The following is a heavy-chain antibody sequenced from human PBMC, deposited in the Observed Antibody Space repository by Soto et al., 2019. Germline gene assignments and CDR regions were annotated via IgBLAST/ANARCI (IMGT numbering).Heavy chain of an antibody. CDR2: ISYDGTKK. CDR3: AKDWRYSSSPYYYYGMDV. V-gene: IGHV3-30*18. Sequence: PGGSLRLSCAASGFTFSTFGMHWVRQAPGKGLEWVAVISYDGTKKYYIESVKGRFTISRDNSENTLFLQMNSLRPEDTAVYYCAKDWRYSSSPYYYYGMDVWGQGTTVTVSS. D-gene: IGHD6-6*01. J-gene: IGHJ6*02. CDR1: GFTFSTFG.